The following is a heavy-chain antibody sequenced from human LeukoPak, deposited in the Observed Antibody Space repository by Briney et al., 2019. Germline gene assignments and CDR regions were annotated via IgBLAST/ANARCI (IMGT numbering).Heavy chain of an antibody. V-gene: IGHV5-51*01. CDR3: ARQGFKWLTSLWFDP. J-gene: IGHJ5*02. CDR1: W. CDR2: IYPGDSDN. D-gene: IGHD3-22*01. Sequence: WXGWVGQXPGKGLEGXGIIYPGDSDNRYSPSFQGQVTISADKSISTAYLQWSSLKASDTAMYYCARQGFKWLTSLWFDPWGQGTLVTVSS.